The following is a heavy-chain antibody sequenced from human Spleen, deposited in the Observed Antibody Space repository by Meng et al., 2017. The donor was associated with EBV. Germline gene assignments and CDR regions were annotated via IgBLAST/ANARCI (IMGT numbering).Heavy chain of an antibody. CDR3: ASNLAGDFWSGSLPHWFDP. D-gene: IGHD3-3*01. CDR2: VHYTGST. Sequence: QLQLRESGPGQVKPSXXXXPXXXFSXDSISSFYYWGWIRQPPGRGLEWIGSVHYTGSTYYSPSLKSRVTISMITSENQFSLRLTSVTAADTAVYYCASNLAGDFWSGSLPHWFDPWGQGTLVTVSS. V-gene: IGHV4-39*07. CDR1: XDSISSFYY. J-gene: IGHJ5*02.